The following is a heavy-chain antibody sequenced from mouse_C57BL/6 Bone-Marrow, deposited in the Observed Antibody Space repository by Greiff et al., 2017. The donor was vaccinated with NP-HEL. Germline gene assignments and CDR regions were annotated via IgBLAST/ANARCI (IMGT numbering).Heavy chain of an antibody. CDR3: TTYDGSSLDY. CDR1: GFNIKDDY. V-gene: IGHV14-4*01. J-gene: IGHJ4*01. CDR2: IDPENGDT. D-gene: IGHD1-1*01. Sequence: EVQLVESGAELVRPGASVKLSCTASGFNIKDDYMHWVKQRPEQGLEWIGWIDPENGDTEYASKFQGKATITADTSSNTAYLQLSSLTSEDTAVYYCTTYDGSSLDYWGQGTSVTVSS.